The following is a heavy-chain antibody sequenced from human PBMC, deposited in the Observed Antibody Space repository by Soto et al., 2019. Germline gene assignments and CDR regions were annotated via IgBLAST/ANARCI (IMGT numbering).Heavy chain of an antibody. CDR2: IYYSGST. CDR3: ARDRGTDTMVRGVKSPRYYYYGMDV. CDR1: GGSISSYY. Sequence: SETLSLTCTVSGGSISSYYWSWIRQPPGKGLEWIGYIYYSGSTNYNPSLKSRVTISVDTSKNQFSLKLSSVTAADTAVYYCARDRGTDTMVRGVKSPRYYYYGMDVWGQGTTVTVSS. D-gene: IGHD3-10*01. V-gene: IGHV4-59*01. J-gene: IGHJ6*02.